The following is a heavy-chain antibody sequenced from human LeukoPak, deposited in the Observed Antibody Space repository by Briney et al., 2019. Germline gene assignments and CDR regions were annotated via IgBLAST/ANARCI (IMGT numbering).Heavy chain of an antibody. V-gene: IGHV3-53*01. CDR1: GFTVSSNY. CDR2: IYSGGST. Sequence: GGSLRLSCAASGFTVSSNYMSWVRQAPGKGLEWVSVIYSGGSTYYADSVKGRFTISRDNSKNTLYLQMNSLRAEDTAVYYCARDGRGYSSSSGYFDYWGQGTLVTVSS. J-gene: IGHJ4*02. D-gene: IGHD6-6*01. CDR3: ARDGRGYSSSSGYFDY.